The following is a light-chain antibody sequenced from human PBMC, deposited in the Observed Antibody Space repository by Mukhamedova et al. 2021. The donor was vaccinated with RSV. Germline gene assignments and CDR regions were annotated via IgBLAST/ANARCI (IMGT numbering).Light chain of an antibody. J-gene: IGKJ2*01. CDR2: KAS. V-gene: IGKV1-5*03. CDR3: QQYHHYPYT. Sequence: WYQRRVHGKASKLLIHKASSLEGGVPSRFSGSGSGTEFTLIISSLQPDDFATYYCQQYHHYPYTFGQGTKLEIK.